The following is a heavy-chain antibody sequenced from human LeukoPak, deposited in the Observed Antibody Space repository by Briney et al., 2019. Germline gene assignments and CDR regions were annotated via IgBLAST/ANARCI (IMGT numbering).Heavy chain of an antibody. V-gene: IGHV5-51*04. CDR1: GYSFTSCW. CDR2: IYPGDSDT. Sequence: GESLNISCKGSGYSFTSCWIGWVRQMPGKGLEWVGIIYPGDSDTRYSPSFQGQVTISADKPISTAYLQWSSLKPSDTAMYYCARYSSGSSQDYWGQGTLVTVSS. CDR3: ARYSSGSSQDY. D-gene: IGHD3-22*01. J-gene: IGHJ4*02.